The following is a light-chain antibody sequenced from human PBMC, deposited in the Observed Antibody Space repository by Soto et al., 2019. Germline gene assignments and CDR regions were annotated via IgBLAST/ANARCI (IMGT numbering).Light chain of an antibody. V-gene: IGKV1-39*01. CDR3: QQRSNWPS. CDR2: AAS. J-gene: IGKJ5*01. Sequence: DIQMTQSPSSLSASVGDSVTITGRASQSISSYLNSYQQKPGKAPKLLIYAASSLQSGVPSRFSRSGSGTDFTLTISSLEPEDFAVYYCQQRSNWPSFGQGTRLEIK. CDR1: QSISSY.